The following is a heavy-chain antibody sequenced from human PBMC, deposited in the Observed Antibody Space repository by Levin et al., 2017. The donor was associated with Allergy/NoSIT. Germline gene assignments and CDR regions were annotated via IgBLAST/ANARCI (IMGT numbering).Heavy chain of an antibody. J-gene: IGHJ4*02. D-gene: IGHD2-21*02. CDR2: INHSGST. CDR1: GGSFSGYY. CDR3: ASTSPQGVVTVPNPFDY. Sequence: SETLSLTCAVYGGSFSGYYWSWIRQPPGKGLEWIGEINHSGSTNYNPSLKSRVTISVDTSKNQFSLKLSSVTAADTAVYYCASTSPQGVVTVPNPFDYWGQGTLVTVSS. V-gene: IGHV4-34*01.